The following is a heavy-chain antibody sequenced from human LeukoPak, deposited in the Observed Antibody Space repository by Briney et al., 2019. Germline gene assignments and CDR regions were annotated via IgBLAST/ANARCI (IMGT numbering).Heavy chain of an antibody. CDR2: INPSGGST. CDR3: ARVGITMVRGVIINHGMDV. D-gene: IGHD3-10*01. CDR1: GYTFTSYY. V-gene: IGHV1-46*01. J-gene: IGHJ6*02. Sequence: ASVKVSCKASGYTFTSYYMHWVRQAPGQGLEWMGIINPSGGSTSYAQKFQGRVTMTRDTSTSTVYMELSSLRSEDTAVYYCARVGITMVRGVIINHGMDVWGQGTTVTVSS.